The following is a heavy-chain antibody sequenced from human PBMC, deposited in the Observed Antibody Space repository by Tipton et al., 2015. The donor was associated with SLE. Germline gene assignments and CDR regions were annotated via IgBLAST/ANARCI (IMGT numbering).Heavy chain of an antibody. J-gene: IGHJ5*02. V-gene: IGHV4-39*07. CDR3: AISAGRWFDP. CDR2: INHSGST. Sequence: TLSLTCTVSGGSISSSSYYWGWIRQPPGKGLEWIGEINHSGSTNYNPSLKSRVTISVDTSKNQFSLKLSSVTAADTAVYYCAISAGRWFDPWGQGTLVTASS. CDR1: GGSISSSSYY. D-gene: IGHD6-13*01.